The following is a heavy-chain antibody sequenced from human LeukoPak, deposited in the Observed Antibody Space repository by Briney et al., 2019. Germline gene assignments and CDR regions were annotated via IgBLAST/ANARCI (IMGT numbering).Heavy chain of an antibody. J-gene: IGHJ3*02. CDR3: ARDLEDSSPVGAFDM. Sequence: GGSLRLSCAASGFTFSNYGMHWVRQVPGKGLEWVAAIWFDGIRQYYADSVKGRLTISRDNSKNTLYLQMNSLRAEDTAVYYCARDLEDSSPVGAFDMWG. D-gene: IGHD3-22*01. V-gene: IGHV3-33*01. CDR2: IWFDGIRQ. CDR1: GFTFSNYG.